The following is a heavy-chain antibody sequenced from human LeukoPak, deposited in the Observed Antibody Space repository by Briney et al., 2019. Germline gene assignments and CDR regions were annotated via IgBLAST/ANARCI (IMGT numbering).Heavy chain of an antibody. CDR2: ISTYNGKT. CDR3: AKDRWRDGSSSFDN. D-gene: IGHD6-6*01. Sequence: VASVKVSCKASGYTFTSNSINWVRQAPGRGLEWMGWISTYNGKTSYAQKVQGRVTMTTDTSTSTAYMELRSLRSDDTAVYYCAKDRWRDGSSSFDNWGQGTLVTVSS. J-gene: IGHJ4*02. CDR1: GYTFTSNS. V-gene: IGHV1-18*01.